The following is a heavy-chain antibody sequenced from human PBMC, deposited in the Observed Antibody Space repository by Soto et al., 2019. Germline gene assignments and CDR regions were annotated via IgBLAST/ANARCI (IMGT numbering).Heavy chain of an antibody. D-gene: IGHD3-22*01. CDR1: GGTFSSYA. CDR2: IIPIFGTA. Sequence: QVQLVQSGAEVKKPGSSVKVSCKASGGTFSSYAISWVRQAPGQGLEWMGGIIPIFGTANYAQKFQGRVTITADESPTTADMELSSLRSEDTAVYYCARPTRFCYDSSGQSAWFDPWGQGTLVTVSS. V-gene: IGHV1-69*12. J-gene: IGHJ5*02. CDR3: ARPTRFCYDSSGQSAWFDP.